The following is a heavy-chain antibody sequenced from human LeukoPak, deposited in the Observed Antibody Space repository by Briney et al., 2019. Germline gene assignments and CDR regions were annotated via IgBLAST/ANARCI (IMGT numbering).Heavy chain of an antibody. CDR2: IYTSGST. Sequence: SETLSLTCTVSGGSFSSYYWSWIRQPAGKGLEWIGGIYTSGSTNYNPSLKSRGTMSVDTSKNQFSLKLSPITAADTAVYYCARDPSGSVGDYPLYYYYGMDVWGQGTTVTVSS. CDR3: ARDPSGSVGDYPLYYYYGMDV. J-gene: IGHJ6*02. V-gene: IGHV4-4*07. D-gene: IGHD4-17*01. CDR1: GGSFSSYY.